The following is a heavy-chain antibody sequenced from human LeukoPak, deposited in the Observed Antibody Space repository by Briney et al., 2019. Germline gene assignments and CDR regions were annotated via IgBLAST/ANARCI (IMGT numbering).Heavy chain of an antibody. CDR1: GGSISSGGYS. D-gene: IGHD6-13*01. CDR2: IYHSGST. J-gene: IGHJ4*02. CDR3: ASTPYSSSWYYFDY. V-gene: IGHV4-30-2*01. Sequence: SQTLSLTCAASGGSISSGGYSWSWIRQPPGKGLEWIGYIYHSGSTYYNPSLKSRVTISADRSKNQFSLKLSSVTAADTAVYYCASTPYSSSWYYFDYWGQGTLVTVSS.